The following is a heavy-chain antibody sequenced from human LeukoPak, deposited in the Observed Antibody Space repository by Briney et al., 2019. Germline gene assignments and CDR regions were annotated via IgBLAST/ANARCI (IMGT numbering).Heavy chain of an antibody. Sequence: GGSLRLSCAASGFTFSSYGMHWVRQAPGKGLEWVAVIWYDGSNKYYADSVKGRFTISRDNSKNTLYLQMNSLRAEDTAVYYCAKGLEPTEIYYDFDYWGQGTLGTVSS. D-gene: IGHD3-3*01. J-gene: IGHJ4*02. CDR3: AKGLEPTEIYYDFDY. CDR1: GFTFSSYG. V-gene: IGHV3-33*06. CDR2: IWYDGSNK.